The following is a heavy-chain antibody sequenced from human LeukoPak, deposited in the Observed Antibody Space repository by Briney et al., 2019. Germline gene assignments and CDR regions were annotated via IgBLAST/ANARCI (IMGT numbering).Heavy chain of an antibody. J-gene: IGHJ6*03. Sequence: GGSHRLSCAASGFTFSNAWMSWVRLAPGKGPEWVANIKQDESEKYSVDSVKGRFIISRDNAKNSVFLQLNSLRAEDTALYYCARLSAYYYGSYFYYYMDVWGKGTTVTVSS. CDR2: IKQDESEK. CDR1: GFTFSNAW. V-gene: IGHV3-7*01. CDR3: ARLSAYYYGSYFYYYMDV. D-gene: IGHD3-10*01.